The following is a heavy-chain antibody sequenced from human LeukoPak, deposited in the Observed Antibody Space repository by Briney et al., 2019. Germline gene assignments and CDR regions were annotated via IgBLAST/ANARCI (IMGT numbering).Heavy chain of an antibody. D-gene: IGHD2-8*01. CDR2: IYTSGST. CDR3: ARHRISRRMGPFDY. CDR1: GGSISSYY. V-gene: IGHV4-4*09. J-gene: IGHJ4*02. Sequence: PSETLSLTCTVSGGSISSYYWSWIRQPPGKGLEWIGYIYTSGSTNYNPSLKSRVTISVDTSKNQFSLKLSSVTAADTAVYYCARHRISRRMGPFDYWGQGTLATVSS.